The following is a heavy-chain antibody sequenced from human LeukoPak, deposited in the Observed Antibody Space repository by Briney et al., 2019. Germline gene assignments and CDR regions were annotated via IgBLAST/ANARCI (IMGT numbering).Heavy chain of an antibody. D-gene: IGHD3-3*02. CDR3: ARGGISFLYP. V-gene: IGHV4-4*07. CDR2: IYTSGST. CDR1: GGAISSYY. Sequence: SETLSRNCITSGGAISSYYWIWIWQIAGQGLEWIGRIYTSGSTNYNPSLKSRVTMSVDTSKNQFSLKLSSVTAADTAVYYCARGGISFLYPWGQGTLVTVSS. J-gene: IGHJ5*02.